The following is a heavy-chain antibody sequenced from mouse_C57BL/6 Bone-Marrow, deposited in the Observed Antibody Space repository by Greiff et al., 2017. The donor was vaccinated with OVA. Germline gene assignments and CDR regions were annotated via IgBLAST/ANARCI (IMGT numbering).Heavy chain of an antibody. D-gene: IGHD2-2*01. V-gene: IGHV2-3*01. Sequence: VKLMESGPGLVAPSQCLSITCTVSGFSFTSYGVSWVRQPPGKGLEWLGVIWGDGSTNYHSALISRMSISKDNSKSQVVLKLNSLQTADTATYYCAKRKGYGYGFAYGGQGTLVTVSA. CDR1: GFSFTSYG. CDR3: AKRKGYGYGFAY. J-gene: IGHJ3*01. CDR2: IWGDGST.